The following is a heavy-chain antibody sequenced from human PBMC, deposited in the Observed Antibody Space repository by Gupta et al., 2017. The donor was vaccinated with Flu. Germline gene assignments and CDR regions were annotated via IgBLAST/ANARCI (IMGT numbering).Heavy chain of an antibody. CDR2: IYYSGST. CDR3: ARHQGDFGLWSAGDWFDP. J-gene: IGHJ5*02. D-gene: IGHD3-16*01. Sequence: GKGLEWIGSIYYSGSTYYNPSLKSRVTISVDTSKNQFSLKLSSVTAADTAVYYCARHQGDFGLWSAGDWFDPWGQGTLVTVSS. V-gene: IGHV4-39*01.